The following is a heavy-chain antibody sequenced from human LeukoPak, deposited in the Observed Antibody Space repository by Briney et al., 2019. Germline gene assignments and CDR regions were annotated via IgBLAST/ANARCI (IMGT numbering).Heavy chain of an antibody. J-gene: IGHJ4*02. V-gene: IGHV3-30-3*02. CDR2: ISYDGSNK. Sequence: GRSLRLSCAASGFTFSSYAMHWVRQAPGKGLEWVAVISYDGSNKYYADSVKGRFTISRDNSKNTLYLQMNSLRAEDTAVYYCAKLFGYQLPEGVFDYWGQGTLVTVSS. D-gene: IGHD2-2*01. CDR1: GFTFSSYA. CDR3: AKLFGYQLPEGVFDY.